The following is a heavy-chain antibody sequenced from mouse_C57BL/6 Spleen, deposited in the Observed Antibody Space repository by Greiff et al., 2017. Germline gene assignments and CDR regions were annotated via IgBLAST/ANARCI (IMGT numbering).Heavy chain of an antibody. J-gene: IGHJ2*01. V-gene: IGHV1-54*01. D-gene: IGHD2-1*01. CDR3: ARSPYGKGFDY. CDR1: GYAFTNYL. Sequence: FQLQQSGAELVRPGTSVKVSCKASGYAFTNYLIEWVKQRPGQGLEWIGVINPGSGGTNYNEKFKGKATLTADKSSSTAYMQLSSLTSEDSAVYFCARSPYGKGFDYWGQGTTLTVSS. CDR2: INPGSGGT.